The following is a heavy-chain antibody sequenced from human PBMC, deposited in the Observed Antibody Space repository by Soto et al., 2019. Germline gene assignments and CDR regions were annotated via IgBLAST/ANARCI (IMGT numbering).Heavy chain of an antibody. J-gene: IGHJ4*02. D-gene: IGHD2-8*02. Sequence: PGGTLRLSCVASGFSFSTHYLTGVRQAPGEGLEWVSSIKGGGGSTYYADSVKGRFTISRDSSKNTLYLQMSSLRAEDTAVYFCAKANTGFQFGLNYFDYWGQGTLVTVSS. CDR1: GFSFSTHY. V-gene: IGHV3-23*01. CDR3: AKANTGFQFGLNYFDY. CDR2: IKGGGGST.